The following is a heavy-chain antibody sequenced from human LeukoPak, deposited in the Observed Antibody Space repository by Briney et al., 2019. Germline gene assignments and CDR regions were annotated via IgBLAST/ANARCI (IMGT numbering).Heavy chain of an antibody. D-gene: IGHD6-19*01. CDR3: ARARLAVAGYDY. V-gene: IGHV3-74*01. J-gene: IGHJ4*02. CDR1: GFTFSSDW. Sequence: GGSLRLSCAASGFTFSSDWMHWVRQAPGKGLVWVSRINSDGSSTSYADSVKGRFTISRDNAKNTLYLQMNSLRAEDTAVYYCARARLAVAGYDYWGQGTLVTVSS. CDR2: INSDGSST.